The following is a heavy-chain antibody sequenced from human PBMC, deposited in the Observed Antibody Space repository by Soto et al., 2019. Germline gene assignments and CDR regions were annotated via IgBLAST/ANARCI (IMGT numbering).Heavy chain of an antibody. CDR1: GGSISSGNYY. D-gene: IGHD2-15*01. Sequence: QVQLQESGPGLVKPSQTLSLTCTVSGGSISSGNYYWSLIRQPPGKGLEWIGIVACSGSTYYNLSLKSRVTISVDTSKNQFSLNLNFVTAADTAVYYCATMGTPATGLFYFDYWGQGTLVTVSS. CDR3: ATMGTPATGLFYFDY. V-gene: IGHV4-30-4*01. J-gene: IGHJ4*02. CDR2: VACSGST.